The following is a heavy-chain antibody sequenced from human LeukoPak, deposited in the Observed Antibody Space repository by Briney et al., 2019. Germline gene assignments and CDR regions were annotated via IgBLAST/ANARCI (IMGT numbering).Heavy chain of an antibody. Sequence: SETLSLTCAVSGGSISSSNWWSWVRQPPGKGLEWIGEIYHSGSTNYNPSLKSRVTISVDKSKNQSSLKLSSVTAADTAVYYCARSYGSGSPYWFDPWGQGTLVTVSS. V-gene: IGHV4-4*02. CDR3: ARSYGSGSPYWFDP. CDR1: GGSISSSNW. J-gene: IGHJ5*02. D-gene: IGHD3-10*01. CDR2: IYHSGST.